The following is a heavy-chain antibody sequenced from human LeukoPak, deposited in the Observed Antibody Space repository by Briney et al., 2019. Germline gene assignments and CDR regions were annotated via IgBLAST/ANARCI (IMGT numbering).Heavy chain of an antibody. D-gene: IGHD1-1*01. CDR2: IRRGVGST. J-gene: IGHJ4*02. CDR1: GFTFSSYD. Sequence: GGSLRLSCAASGFTFSSYDLSWVRQAPGRGLECVSAIRRGVGSTYYADSVKGRFTISRDNSKNTLYLQMNNLRADDTAVYYCAKKGQADDNGKPDWGQGTLVTVSS. V-gene: IGHV3-23*01. CDR3: AKKGQADDNGKPD.